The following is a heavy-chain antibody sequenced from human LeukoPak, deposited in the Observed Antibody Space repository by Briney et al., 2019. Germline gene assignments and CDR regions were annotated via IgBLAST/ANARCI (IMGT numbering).Heavy chain of an antibody. J-gene: IGHJ4*02. CDR3: ARGGSRRFDR. CDR1: EFTFNTYW. V-gene: IGHV3-7*05. CDR2: IKSDGSEK. Sequence: GGSLRLSCAASEFTFNTYWMSWVRQAPGKGLEWVANIKSDGSEKYYVDSVKGRFTISRDNGKNSLYLHMDSLRVEDTAVYYCARGGSRRFDRWGQGTLVTVSS.